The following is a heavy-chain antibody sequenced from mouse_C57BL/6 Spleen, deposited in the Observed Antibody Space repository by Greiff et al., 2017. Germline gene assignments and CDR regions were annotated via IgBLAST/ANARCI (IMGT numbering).Heavy chain of an antibody. CDR2: IYIGNGYT. V-gene: IGHV1-58*01. CDR1: RYTFTTSG. CDR3: AKTAQVLLYFDY. J-gene: IGHJ2*01. Sequence: LVGPGSSVMMSCTTSRYTFTTSGINWVKQRPGQGLEWIGYIYIGNGYTEYNEKFKGKATLTSDTSSSTAYMQLSTLTSEDSAIYFCAKTAQVLLYFDYWGQGTTLTVSS. D-gene: IGHD3-2*02.